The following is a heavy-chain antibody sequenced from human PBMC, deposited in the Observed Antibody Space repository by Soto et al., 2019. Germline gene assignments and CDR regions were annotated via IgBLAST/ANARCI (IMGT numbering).Heavy chain of an antibody. CDR2: INAGNGNT. D-gene: IGHD2-15*01. J-gene: IGHJ4*02. V-gene: IGHV1-3*01. CDR3: ARGPGGPDGPGDY. CDR1: GYTFTSYA. Sequence: QVQLVQSGAXXXKPGASVXXXXKASGYTFTSYAMHWVRQAPGQRLEWMGWINAGNGNTKYSQKFQGRVTITRDTSASTAYMELSSLRSEDTAVYYCARGPGGPDGPGDYWGQGTLVTVSS.